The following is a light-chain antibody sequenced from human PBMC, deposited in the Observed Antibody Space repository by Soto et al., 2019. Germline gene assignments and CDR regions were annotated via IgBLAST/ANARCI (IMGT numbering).Light chain of an antibody. CDR2: RAS. Sequence: DIQMTQSPSTLSASVGDRVTITCRASQTINTWLAWYQQKPGKAPKLLIYRASNLVSGVPSRFSGSGSGTEFTLTISSLQPDDFSTYYCQQYATYSGTFGPGTKVDI. CDR3: QQYATYSGT. V-gene: IGKV1-5*03. J-gene: IGKJ3*01. CDR1: QTINTW.